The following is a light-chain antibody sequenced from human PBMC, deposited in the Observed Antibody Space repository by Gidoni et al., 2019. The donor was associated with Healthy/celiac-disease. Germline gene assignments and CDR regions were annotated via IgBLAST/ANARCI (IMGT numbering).Light chain of an antibody. CDR1: QSVRSN. V-gene: IGKV3-15*01. Sequence: EIVMTQSPATRSVSPGERATLSCRARQSVRSNLAWYQQQPGQAPRLLIYGASTRSTGIPARFSGSGSGTEFTLTISSLQSEDFAVYYCQQYNNWPPWTFGQGTKVEIK. J-gene: IGKJ1*01. CDR3: QQYNNWPPWT. CDR2: GAS.